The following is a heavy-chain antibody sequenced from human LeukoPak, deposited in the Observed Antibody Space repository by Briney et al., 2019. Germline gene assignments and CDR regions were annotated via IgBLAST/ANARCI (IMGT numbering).Heavy chain of an antibody. V-gene: IGHV4-31*03. CDR3: ARNRDGYNSFDF. CDR2: IYYNGSS. D-gene: IGHD5-24*01. J-gene: IGHJ4*02. Sequence: PSETLSLTCTVSGGSINNGGYYWSWIRQHPGEGLEWIGYIYYNGSSYYNPSLRSRVTISVDTSKDHFSLKLSSVTAAATAVYYCARNRDGYNSFDFWGQGTLVTVSS. CDR1: GGSINNGGYY.